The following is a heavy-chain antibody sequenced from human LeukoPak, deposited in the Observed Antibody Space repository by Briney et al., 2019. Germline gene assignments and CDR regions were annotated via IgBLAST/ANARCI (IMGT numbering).Heavy chain of an antibody. CDR1: GGTFSTYG. CDR3: ARDSSEFRSLIFH. V-gene: IGHV1-69*13. D-gene: IGHD3-9*01. CDR2: ITPMFGTA. J-gene: IGHJ1*01. Sequence: SVKVSCKASGGTFSTYGISWVRQAPGQGLEWMGGITPMFGTAKYAQKFQGRVTITADESTSTAYMELSSLRSEDTAVYYCARDSSEFRSLIFHWGQGTLVTVSS.